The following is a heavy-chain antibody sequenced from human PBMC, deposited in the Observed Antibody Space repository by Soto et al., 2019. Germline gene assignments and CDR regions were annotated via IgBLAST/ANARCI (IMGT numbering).Heavy chain of an antibody. D-gene: IGHD3-9*01. V-gene: IGHV3-66*01. CDR3: ASRVSGYFDTSRCFAYFDH. J-gene: IGHJ4*02. Sequence: EVQFVESGGGLVQPGGSLRLSCVVSGFTVGDRYMTWVRQAPGKGLEWVSVIDSGDNTHYADSVNGRFTISRDNSKNTLYLQMTSLRAEDPAVYYCASRVSGYFDTSRCFAYFDHRGQGPLVTVSS. CDR2: IDSGDNT. CDR1: GFTVGDRY.